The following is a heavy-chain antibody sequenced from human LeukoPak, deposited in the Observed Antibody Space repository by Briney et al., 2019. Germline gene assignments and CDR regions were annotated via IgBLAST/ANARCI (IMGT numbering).Heavy chain of an antibody. CDR1: GGSISSYY. Sequence: SETLSLTCTVSGGSISSYYWSWIRQPPGKGLEWIGYIYYSGSTNCNPSLKSRVTISVDTSKNQFSLKLSSVTAADTAVYYCARGYAYNFDYWGQGTLVTVSS. CDR2: IYYSGST. J-gene: IGHJ4*02. V-gene: IGHV4-59*01. CDR3: ARGYAYNFDY. D-gene: IGHD5-12*01.